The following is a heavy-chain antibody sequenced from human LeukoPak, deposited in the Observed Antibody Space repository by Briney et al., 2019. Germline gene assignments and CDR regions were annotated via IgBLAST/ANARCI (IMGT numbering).Heavy chain of an antibody. J-gene: IGHJ4*02. CDR3: ARDHIKGIAVAGTWNY. CDR1: GYTFTSYG. V-gene: IGHV1-18*01. Sequence: ASVKVSCKASGYTFTSYGISWVRQAPGQGLEGMGWISAYNGNTNYAQKLQGRVTMTTDTSTSTAYMELRSLRSDDTAVYYCARDHIKGIAVAGTWNYWGQGTLVTVSS. CDR2: ISAYNGNT. D-gene: IGHD6-19*01.